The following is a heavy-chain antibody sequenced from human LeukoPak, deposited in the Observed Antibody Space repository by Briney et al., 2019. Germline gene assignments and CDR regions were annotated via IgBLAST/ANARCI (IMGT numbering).Heavy chain of an antibody. CDR1: GGSISSGGYY. D-gene: IGHD5-24*01. J-gene: IGHJ4*02. CDR2: IYHSGST. V-gene: IGHV4-30-2*01. Sequence: PSETLSLTCTVSGGSISSGGYYWSWIRQPPGKGLEWIGYIYHSGSTYYNPSLKSRVTISVDRSKNQFSLKLSSVTAADTAVYYCARLGGGYSDYWGQGTLVTVSS. CDR3: ARLGGGYSDY.